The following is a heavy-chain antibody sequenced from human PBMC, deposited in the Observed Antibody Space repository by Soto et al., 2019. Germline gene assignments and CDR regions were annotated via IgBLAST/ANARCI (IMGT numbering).Heavy chain of an antibody. CDR2: ISSDGSSE. CDR1: GFTFRTYG. Sequence: QVQLVESGGGVVQPGRSLRLSCAASGFTFRTYGIHWVRQAPGKGLDWVAVISSDGSSEYYADSVKGRFTISRDNTKNTMYLQMKSLRPEDTGVHYCAKDLRESLIYAGGYYAVDVWGQGTTVTVSS. CDR3: AKDLRESLIYAGGYYAVDV. J-gene: IGHJ6*02. D-gene: IGHD3-3*01. V-gene: IGHV3-30*18.